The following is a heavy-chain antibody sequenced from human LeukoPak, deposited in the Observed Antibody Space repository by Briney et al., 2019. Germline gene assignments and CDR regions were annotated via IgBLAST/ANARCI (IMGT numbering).Heavy chain of an antibody. J-gene: IGHJ4*02. D-gene: IGHD2-2*02. CDR1: GLTFSSYG. CDR2: SRYDGSNK. CDR3: AKDSPIVVVPAAISDY. Sequence: GGSLRLSCVAYGLTFSSYGMHWVRQAPGKGLEGVAFSRYDGSNKYYADYVKGRFTISRDNSKNTLYLQMNSLRAEDTAVYYFAKDSPIVVVPAAISDYWGQGTLVTVSS. V-gene: IGHV3-30*02.